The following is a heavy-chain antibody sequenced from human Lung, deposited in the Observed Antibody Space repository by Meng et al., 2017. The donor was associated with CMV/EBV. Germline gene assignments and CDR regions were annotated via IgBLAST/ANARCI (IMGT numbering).Heavy chain of an antibody. D-gene: IGHD2-21*01. Sequence: NVSCKDSGYSFHSYWNVWLRQEPGKGLEWVGIIYPGDSETKYSPSFQGQVTMSVDKSITTDYLQWNSLKASDTAMYHCAKQMGYLGHWGGVTCPAESWGQGSLVTVSS. CDR3: AKQMGYLGHWGGVTCPAES. CDR2: IYPGDSET. CDR1: GYSFHSYW. J-gene: IGHJ5*02. V-gene: IGHV5-51*01.